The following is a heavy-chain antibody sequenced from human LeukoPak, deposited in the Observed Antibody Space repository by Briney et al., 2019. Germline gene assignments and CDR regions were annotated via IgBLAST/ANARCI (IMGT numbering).Heavy chain of an antibody. CDR1: GFTFSSYG. CDR3: ARAHPYDSSGYYLWAFDI. D-gene: IGHD3-22*01. CDR2: IWYDGSNK. Sequence: GGSLRLSCAASGFTFSSYGMHWVRQAPGKGLEWVAVIWYDGSNKYYADSVKGRFTISRDNSKNTLYLQMNSLRAEDTAVYYCARAHPYDSSGYYLWAFDIWGQGTMVAVSS. J-gene: IGHJ3*02. V-gene: IGHV3-33*01.